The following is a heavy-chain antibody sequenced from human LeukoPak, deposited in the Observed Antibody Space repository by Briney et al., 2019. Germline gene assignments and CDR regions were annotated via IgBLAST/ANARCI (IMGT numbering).Heavy chain of an antibody. J-gene: IGHJ3*02. CDR3: ARVRRVVGDTDDGFDI. D-gene: IGHD1-26*01. CDR2: IHSTGST. V-gene: IGHV4-61*02. Sequence: PSETLSLTCTVSGGSISSSSYYWGWIRQPAGKGLEWIGRIHSTGSTNYNPSLKSRVTMSVDMSKNQFSLKLSSVTAAGTAVYYCARVRRVVGDTDDGFDIWGQGTMVTVSS. CDR1: GGSISSSSYY.